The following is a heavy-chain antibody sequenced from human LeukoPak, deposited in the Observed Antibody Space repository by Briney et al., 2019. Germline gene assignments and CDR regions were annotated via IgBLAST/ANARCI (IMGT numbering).Heavy chain of an antibody. J-gene: IGHJ6*02. D-gene: IGHD1-26*01. CDR2: ISWNSGSI. CDR1: GFTFDDYA. V-gene: IGHV3-9*01. CDR3: AKDTPNSGSYRNGMDV. Sequence: GRSLRLSCAASGFTFDDYAMHWVRQAPGKGLEWVSGISWNSGSIGYADSVKGRFTISRDNAKNSLYLQMNSLRAEDTALYYCAKDTPNSGSYRNGMDVWGQGTTVTVSS.